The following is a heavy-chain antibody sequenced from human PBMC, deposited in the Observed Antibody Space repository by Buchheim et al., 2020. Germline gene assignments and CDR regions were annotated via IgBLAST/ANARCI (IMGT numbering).Heavy chain of an antibody. Sequence: EVQLVESGGVVVQPGGSLRLSCAASGFTLDDYAMHWVRQAPGKGLEWVSLISWDGGSTYYADSVKGRLTISRDNSKNSLYLQMNSLRAEDTALYYCAKDSRPHWSGGSCYPIYYYYYGMDVWGQGTT. V-gene: IGHV3-43D*03. CDR1: GFTLDDYA. D-gene: IGHD2-15*01. CDR3: AKDSRPHWSGGSCYPIYYYYYGMDV. CDR2: ISWDGGST. J-gene: IGHJ6*02.